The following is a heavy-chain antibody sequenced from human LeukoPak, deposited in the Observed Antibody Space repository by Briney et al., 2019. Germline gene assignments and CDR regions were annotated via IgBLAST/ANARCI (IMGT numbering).Heavy chain of an antibody. D-gene: IGHD3-3*01. CDR2: IIPIFGTA. J-gene: IGHJ4*02. Sequence: SVKVSCKASGGTFSSYAISWVRQAPGQGLEWMGGIIPIFGTANYAQKFQGRVTMTRNTSISTAYMELSSLRSEDTAVYYCARGPRNTYYDFWSGYMYYFDYWGQGTLVTVSS. V-gene: IGHV1-69*05. CDR1: GGTFSSYA. CDR3: ARGPRNTYYDFWSGYMYYFDY.